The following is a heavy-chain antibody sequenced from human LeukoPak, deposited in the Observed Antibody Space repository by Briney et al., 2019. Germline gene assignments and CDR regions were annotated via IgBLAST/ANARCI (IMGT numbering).Heavy chain of an antibody. J-gene: IGHJ6*02. CDR1: GFTFDDYA. CDR2: ISGDGGST. D-gene: IGHD5-18*01. Sequence: GGSLGLSCAASGFTFDDYAMHWVRQAPGKGLEWVSLISGDGGSTYYADSVKGRFTISRDNSKNSLYLQMNSLRTEDTALYYCAKGGYSYGYTNYYYYGMDVWGQGTTVTVSS. CDR3: AKGGYSYGYTNYYYYGMDV. V-gene: IGHV3-43*02.